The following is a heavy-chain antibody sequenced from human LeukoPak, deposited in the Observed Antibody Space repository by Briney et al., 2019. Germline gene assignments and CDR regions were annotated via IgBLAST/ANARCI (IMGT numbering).Heavy chain of an antibody. CDR2: INPSGGST. Sequence: ASVKASCKVSGYTFTSYYMHWVRQAPGQGLEWMGIINPSGGSTSYAQKFQGRVTMTRDTSTSTVYMELSSLRSEDTAVYYCARGSGGLNFDYWGQGTLVTVSS. J-gene: IGHJ4*02. D-gene: IGHD3-16*01. CDR3: ARGSGGLNFDY. CDR1: GYTFTSYY. V-gene: IGHV1-46*01.